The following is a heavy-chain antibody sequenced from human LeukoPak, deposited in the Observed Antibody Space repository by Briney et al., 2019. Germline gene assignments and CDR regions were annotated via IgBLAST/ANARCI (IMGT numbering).Heavy chain of an antibody. D-gene: IGHD5-12*01. CDR2: ISSGSRYI. J-gene: IGHJ4*02. V-gene: IGHV3-21*01. CDR1: GFTFSSYN. Sequence: GGSLRLSCEASGFTFSSYNMNWVRQAPGKGLEWVSSISSGSRYIYYGDAVKGRFTISRDNAKNSLYLQMNSLRAEDTAVYYCARGGSYEEAFDYWGQGTLVTVSS. CDR3: ARGGSYEEAFDY.